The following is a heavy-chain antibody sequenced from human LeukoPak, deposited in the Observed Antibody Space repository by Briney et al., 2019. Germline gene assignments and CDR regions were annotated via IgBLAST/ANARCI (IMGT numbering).Heavy chain of an antibody. J-gene: IGHJ4*02. D-gene: IGHD1-26*01. CDR2: ISHDGSQK. CDR3: AKDKGWSSFDY. V-gene: IGHV3-30*18. CDR1: GFTFTRAG. Sequence: PGGSLRLSCAASGFTFTRAGMHWVRQAPGKGLEWVAVISHDGSQKFYGDSVKGRFTISRDDSKSTLYMEMNSLGVEDTAVYYCAKDKGWSSFDYWGRGTLVIVSS.